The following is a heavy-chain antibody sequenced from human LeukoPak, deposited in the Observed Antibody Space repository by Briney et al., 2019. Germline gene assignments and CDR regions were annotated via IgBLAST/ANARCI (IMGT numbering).Heavy chain of an antibody. CDR2: ISGSGGST. J-gene: IGHJ6*03. D-gene: IGHD2-2*01. Sequence: GGSLRLSCAASGFTFSSYGMSWVRQAPGKGLEWVSAISGSGGSTYYADSVKGRFTTSRDNSKNTLYLQMNSLRAEDTAVYYCAKGGTYCSSTSCSPRNYYYYMDVWGKGTTVTISS. CDR3: AKGGTYCSSTSCSPRNYYYYMDV. CDR1: GFTFSSYG. V-gene: IGHV3-23*01.